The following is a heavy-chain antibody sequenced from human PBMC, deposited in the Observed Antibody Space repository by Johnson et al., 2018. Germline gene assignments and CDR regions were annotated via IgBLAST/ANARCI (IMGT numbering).Heavy chain of an antibody. CDR1: GFTFSDYY. Sequence: EQLVESGGGLVQPGGSLRLSCAASGFTFSDYYMSWIRQAPGKGLEWVSYISSSGSTIYYADSVKGRFTISRDKAKNSLYLQMNSLRAEDTAVYYCASLGRRKPDAFDIWGQGTMVTVSS. J-gene: IGHJ3*02. V-gene: IGHV3-11*04. CDR3: ASLGRRKPDAFDI. CDR2: ISSSGSTI.